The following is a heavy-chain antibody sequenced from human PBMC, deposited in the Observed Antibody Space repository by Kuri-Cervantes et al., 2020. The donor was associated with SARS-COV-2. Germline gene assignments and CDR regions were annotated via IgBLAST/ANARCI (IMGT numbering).Heavy chain of an antibody. CDR3: ARATVTTIYFDY. Sequence: SQTLSLTCAASGFTFSSYSMNWVRQPPGKGLEWIGSIYYSGSTHYNPSLKSRVTISVDTSKNQFSLKLSSVTAADTAVYYCARATVTTIYFDYWGQGTLVTVSS. J-gene: IGHJ4*02. V-gene: IGHV4-59*01. CDR2: IYYSGST. D-gene: IGHD4-17*01. CDR1: GFTFSSYS.